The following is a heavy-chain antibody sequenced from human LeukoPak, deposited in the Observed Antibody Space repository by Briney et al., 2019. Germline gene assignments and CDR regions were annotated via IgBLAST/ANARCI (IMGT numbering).Heavy chain of an antibody. CDR3: ARDIPTGYYDY. CDR1: GGSISSSSYY. V-gene: IGHV4-39*07. J-gene: IGHJ4*02. Sequence: PSETLSLTCTVSGGSISSSSYYWGWIRQPPGKGLEWIGSIYYSGSTYYNPSLKSRVTISVDTSKNQFSLKLSSVTAADTAVYYCARDIPTGYYDYWGQGTLVTVSS. D-gene: IGHD3-9*01. CDR2: IYYSGST.